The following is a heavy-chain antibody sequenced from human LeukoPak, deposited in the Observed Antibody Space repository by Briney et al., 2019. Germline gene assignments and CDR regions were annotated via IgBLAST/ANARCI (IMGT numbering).Heavy chain of an antibody. CDR1: GYTFTSYY. Sequence: GASVKVSCKASGYTFTSYYMHWVRQAPGQGLEWMGIINPSGGSTSYAQKFQGRVTMTRDTSTSTVYMELSSLRSEDTAVYYCARVSSSGWYVPDVGHFDYWGQGTLVTVSS. V-gene: IGHV1-46*01. J-gene: IGHJ4*02. D-gene: IGHD6-19*01. CDR3: ARVSSSGWYVPDVGHFDY. CDR2: INPSGGST.